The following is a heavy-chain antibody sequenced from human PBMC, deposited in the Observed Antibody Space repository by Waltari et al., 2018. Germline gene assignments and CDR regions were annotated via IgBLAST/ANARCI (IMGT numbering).Heavy chain of an antibody. J-gene: IGHJ4*02. V-gene: IGHV4-59*13. D-gene: IGHD6-13*01. CDR1: GGSISSYH. CDR3: ARSSWYGYFDY. Sequence: QVQLQESGPGLVKPSETLSLTRPVSGGSISSYHRAWIRQPPGKGLEWIGYIYYSRSTNYNPAIKSRVTISVDTSKNQFSLKLSSVTAADTAVYYSARSSWYGYFDYWGQGTLVTVSS. CDR2: IYYSRST.